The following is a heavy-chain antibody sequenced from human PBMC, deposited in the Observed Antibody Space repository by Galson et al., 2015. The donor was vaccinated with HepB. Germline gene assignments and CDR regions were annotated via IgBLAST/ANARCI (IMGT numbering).Heavy chain of an antibody. Sequence: SVKVSCKASGYTFTSYGISWVRQAPGQGLEWMGWISAYNGNTNYAQKLQGRVTMTTDTSTSTAYMELRSLRSDDTAVYYCAREGGPEPLPDIVVVPAAGLWFDPWGQGTLVTVSS. J-gene: IGHJ5*02. CDR1: GYTFTSYG. V-gene: IGHV1-18*01. D-gene: IGHD2-2*01. CDR2: ISAYNGNT. CDR3: AREGGPEPLPDIVVVPAAGLWFDP.